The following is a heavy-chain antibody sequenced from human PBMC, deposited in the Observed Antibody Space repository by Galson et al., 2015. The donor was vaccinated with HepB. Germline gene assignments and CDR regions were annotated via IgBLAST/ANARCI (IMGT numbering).Heavy chain of an antibody. CDR1: GFNFSSYG. V-gene: IGHV3-30*18. D-gene: IGHD3-16*01. CDR2: ISYDGSNI. CDR3: AKVGGSYASDY. Sequence: SLRHSCPASGFNFSSYGMHWVRQAPGKGLEWVAVISYDGSNIYYADSVKGRFTISRDNSKNTLYLQMNSLRAEDTAVYYCAKVGGSYASDYWGQGTLVTVSS. J-gene: IGHJ4*02.